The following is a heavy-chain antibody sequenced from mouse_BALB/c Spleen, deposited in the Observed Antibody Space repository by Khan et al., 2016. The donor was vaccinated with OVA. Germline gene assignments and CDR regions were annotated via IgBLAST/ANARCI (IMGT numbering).Heavy chain of an antibody. J-gene: IGHJ2*01. CDR1: GYTFTSYW. V-gene: IGHV1-69*02. D-gene: IGHD1-1*01. CDR3: TRSIYYYGRCFDY. CDR2: LYPSDTFT. Sequence: VQLQQSGAELVRPGASVKLSCKASGYTFTSYWINWVKQRPGQGPERIGNLYPSDTFTNYNQNFKDKATLTVDKSSRTTYILLTGPTSEDAAVFYCTRSIYYYGRCFDYWGQGTTLPVAS.